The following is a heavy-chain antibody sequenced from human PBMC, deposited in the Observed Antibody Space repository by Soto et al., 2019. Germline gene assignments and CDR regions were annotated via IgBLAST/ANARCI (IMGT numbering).Heavy chain of an antibody. V-gene: IGHV4-61*01. J-gene: IGHJ4*02. Sequence: QVQLQESGPGLVKPSETLSLTCTVSGGSVSSGSYYWSWIRQPPGKGLEWIGYIYYSGSTNYNPPPKSAAAISGHPPQNPCPRKVGPWAAGGRAVYSCGGGLGGGGDYWGQGTLVTVSS. D-gene: IGHD3-16*01. CDR1: GGSVSSGSYY. CDR2: IYYSGST. CDR3: GGGLGGGGDY.